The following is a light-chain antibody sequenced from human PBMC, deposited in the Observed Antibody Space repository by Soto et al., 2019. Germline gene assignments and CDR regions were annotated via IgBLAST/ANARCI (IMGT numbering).Light chain of an antibody. CDR2: GAS. V-gene: IGKV3-20*01. Sequence: EIVLTQSPGTLSLSPGERATLSCRASQSVSRAYLAWYQQKPGQAPRLLIYGASSRATGFPDRFRGSGSGTDFTLTISRLEPEDFAVYYCQQYGRSTYTFGQGTKLEIK. CDR3: QQYGRSTYT. CDR1: QSVSRAY. J-gene: IGKJ2*01.